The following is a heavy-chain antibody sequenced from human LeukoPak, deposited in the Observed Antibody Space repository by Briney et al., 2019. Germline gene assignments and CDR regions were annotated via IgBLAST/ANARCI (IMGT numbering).Heavy chain of an antibody. CDR1: GYSFTSYW. CDR3: ARWGGTVTIQSYWYFDL. CDR2: IYPGDSDT. J-gene: IGHJ2*01. D-gene: IGHD4-17*01. V-gene: IGHV5-51*01. Sequence: GESLKISCKGSGYSFTSYWIAWVRQMPGKGLEWMGIIYPGDSDTRYSPSFQGQVTISADKSISTAYLQWSSLKASDTAMYYCARWGGTVTIQSYWYFDLWGRGTLVTVSS.